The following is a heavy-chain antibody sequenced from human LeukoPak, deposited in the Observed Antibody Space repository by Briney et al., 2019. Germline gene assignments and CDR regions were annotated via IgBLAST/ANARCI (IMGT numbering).Heavy chain of an antibody. J-gene: IGHJ3*02. D-gene: IGHD5-18*01. CDR3: ARVSRYSYGDKAFDI. CDR1: GYTFTSYG. CDR2: INPNSGGT. Sequence: ASVKVSCKASGYTFTSYGISWVRQAPGQGLEWMGWINPNSGGTNYAQKFQGRVTMTRDTSISTAYMELSRLRSDDTAVYYCARVSRYSYGDKAFDIWGQGTMVTVSS. V-gene: IGHV1-2*02.